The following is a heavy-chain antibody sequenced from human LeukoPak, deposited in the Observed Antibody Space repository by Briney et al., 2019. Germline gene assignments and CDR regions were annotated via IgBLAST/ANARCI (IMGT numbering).Heavy chain of an antibody. D-gene: IGHD3-16*01. V-gene: IGHV1-69*05. CDR1: GGTFSSYT. CDR3: ARARLGTGDLLSGFDI. J-gene: IGHJ3*02. CDR2: ITPIFGTS. Sequence: GSSVKVSCKASGGTFSSYTVSWVRQAPGQGLEWMGGITPIFGTSNYAQKFQGRVTITTDESTSTGYMELNTLRSEDTAVYFCARARLGTGDLLSGFDIWGQGTMVTVSS.